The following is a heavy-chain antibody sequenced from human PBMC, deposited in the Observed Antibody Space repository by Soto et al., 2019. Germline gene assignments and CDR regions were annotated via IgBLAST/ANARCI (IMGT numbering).Heavy chain of an antibody. CDR1: GFTVSNAW. CDR2: IKSKTDGGTT. D-gene: IGHD2-15*01. V-gene: IGHV3-15*01. J-gene: IGHJ3*02. Sequence: EVQLVESGGGLVKPGGSLSLSCAASGFTVSNAWMSWVRQAPGKGLEWVGRIKSKTDGGTTDYAAPVKGRFTISRDDSKNTLYLQLNSLITEDTAVYYCTTEARVVVVAATPETDNRKSFDIWGKGTMVTVSS. CDR3: TTEARVVVVAATPETDNRKSFDI.